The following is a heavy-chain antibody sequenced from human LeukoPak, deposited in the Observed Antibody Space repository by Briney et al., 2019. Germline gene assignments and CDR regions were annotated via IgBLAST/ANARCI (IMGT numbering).Heavy chain of an antibody. D-gene: IGHD2-8*01. J-gene: IGHJ4*02. V-gene: IGHV3-15*01. CDR3: TTDLLFHCTNGVCYDY. CDR2: IKSKTDGGTT. Sequence: SWVRQPPGKGLEWVGGIKSKTDGGTTDYAAPVKGRFTISRDDSKNTLYLQMNSLKTEDTAVYYCTTDLLFHCTNGVCYDYWGQGTLVTVSS.